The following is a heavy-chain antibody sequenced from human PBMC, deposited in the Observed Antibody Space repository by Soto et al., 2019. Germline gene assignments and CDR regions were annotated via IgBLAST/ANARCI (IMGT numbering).Heavy chain of an antibody. CDR2: INAGNGNT. Sequence: QVQLVQSGAEEKKPGASVKVSCKASGYTFISYAMHWVRQAPGQRLEWMGWINAGNGNTKYSQKFQGRVTITRDTSASTAYMELSSLRSEDTAVYYCARAPGGSSSFVDYWGQGTLVTVSS. V-gene: IGHV1-3*05. D-gene: IGHD6-6*01. CDR1: GYTFISYA. J-gene: IGHJ4*02. CDR3: ARAPGGSSSFVDY.